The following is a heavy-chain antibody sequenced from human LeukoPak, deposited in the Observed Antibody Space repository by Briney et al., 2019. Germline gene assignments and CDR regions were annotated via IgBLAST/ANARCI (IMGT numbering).Heavy chain of an antibody. CDR1: GFTFSSYW. Sequence: GGSLRLSCTASGFTFSSYWMHWVRQAPGKGLVWVSRIDTDEGSTSYADSVKGRFTISRDNAKNTLYLQMNSLRAEDTAVYYCARDGSLPDYWGQGTLVTVSS. CDR2: IDTDEGST. J-gene: IGHJ4*02. V-gene: IGHV3-74*01. CDR3: ARDGSLPDY.